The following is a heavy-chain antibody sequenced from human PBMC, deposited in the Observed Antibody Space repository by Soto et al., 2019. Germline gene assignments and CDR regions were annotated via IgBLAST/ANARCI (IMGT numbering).Heavy chain of an antibody. D-gene: IGHD2-2*01. J-gene: IGHJ6*02. CDR3: ARDDHIVVVPTSLGAMDV. V-gene: IGHV4-4*02. Sequence: PSETLSLTCAVYGGSISSNKRWRWVRQPPGKGLEWIGEIYHSGSTNYNPSLKSRVTISLDKSKNQFSLKLTSVTAADSAVYYCARDDHIVVVPTSLGAMDVWGQGTTVTVSS. CDR1: GGSISSNKR. CDR2: IYHSGST.